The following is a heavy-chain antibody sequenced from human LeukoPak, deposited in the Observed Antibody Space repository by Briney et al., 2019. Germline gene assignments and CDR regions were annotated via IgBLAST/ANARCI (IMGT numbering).Heavy chain of an antibody. D-gene: IGHD4-23*01. CDR3: ARGFYGGNPSYWYFDL. CDR1: GGSISSYY. V-gene: IGHV4-34*01. CDR2: INHSGST. Sequence: PSETLSLTCTVSGGSISSYYWSWIRQPPGKGLEWIGEINHSGSTNYNPSLKSRVTISVDTSKNQFSLKLSSVTAADTAVYYCARGFYGGNPSYWYFDLWGRGTLVTVSS. J-gene: IGHJ2*01.